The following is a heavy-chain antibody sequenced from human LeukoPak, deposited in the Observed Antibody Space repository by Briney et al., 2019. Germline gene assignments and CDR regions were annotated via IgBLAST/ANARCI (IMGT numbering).Heavy chain of an antibody. Sequence: GESLRLSCVASKFTFSTYSMSWVRQAPGKGLEWVSSVSSSGYISYADSVKGRFTISRDNAKNSLYLQMNGLRVEDTAVYYCARGIEDSRAQPVSQWFDPWGQGTLVTVSS. V-gene: IGHV3-21*01. CDR3: ARGIEDSRAQPVSQWFDP. CDR2: VSSSGYI. CDR1: KFTFSTYS. D-gene: IGHD3/OR15-3a*01. J-gene: IGHJ5*02.